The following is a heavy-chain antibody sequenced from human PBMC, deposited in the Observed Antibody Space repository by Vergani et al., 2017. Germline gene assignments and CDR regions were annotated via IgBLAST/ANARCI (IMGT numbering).Heavy chain of an antibody. D-gene: IGHD3-9*01. V-gene: IGHV1-46*03. CDR3: ARRDYGILTGYRY. Sequence: QVQVVQSGAEVKKSGASVKVSCKTSGYTFSNYYMHWVRQAPGQGLEWMGIINPSGGQTNYAQKFQGRVTMTRDTSTSTVYMELSSLRSEDTAIYYCARRDYGILTGYRYWGQGTLVTVSA. CDR1: GYTFSNYY. J-gene: IGHJ4*02. CDR2: INPSGGQT.